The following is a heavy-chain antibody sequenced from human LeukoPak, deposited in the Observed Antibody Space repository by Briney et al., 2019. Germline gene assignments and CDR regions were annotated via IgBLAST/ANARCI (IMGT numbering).Heavy chain of an antibody. V-gene: IGHV3-30*03. Sequence: GGSLRLSCAASGFTFSSYSMNWVRQAPGKGLEWVAVISYDGSNKYYADSVKGRFTISRDNSKNTLYLQMNSLRAEDTAVYYCARDPGWELRDYYFDYWGQGTLVTVSS. D-gene: IGHD1-26*01. J-gene: IGHJ4*02. CDR3: ARDPGWELRDYYFDY. CDR2: ISYDGSNK. CDR1: GFTFSSYS.